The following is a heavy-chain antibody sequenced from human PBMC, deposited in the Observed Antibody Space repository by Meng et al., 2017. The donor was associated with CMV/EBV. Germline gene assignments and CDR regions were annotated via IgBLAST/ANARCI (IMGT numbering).Heavy chain of an antibody. Sequence: HELGPGLVKPSTILFLTVTVSGGSISSGDYYWSWSRQPPGKGLEWFGYIHSIGSTYYNPSLKSRVTISVDTSKNQFSLKLSSVTAADTAVYYCARAQYSSSCDYWGQGTLVTVSS. CDR3: ARAQYSSSCDY. CDR1: GGSISSGDYY. V-gene: IGHV4-30-4*08. J-gene: IGHJ4*02. D-gene: IGHD6-13*01. CDR2: IHSIGST.